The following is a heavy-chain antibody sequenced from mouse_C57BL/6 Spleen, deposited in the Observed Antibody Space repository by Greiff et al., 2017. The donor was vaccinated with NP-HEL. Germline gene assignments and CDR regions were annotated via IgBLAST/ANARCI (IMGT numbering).Heavy chain of an antibody. D-gene: IGHD4-1*01. Sequence: VQLQQSGAELARPGASVKLSCKASGYTFTSYGISWVKQRTGQGLEWIGEIYPRSGNTYYNEKFKGKATLTADKSSSTAYMELRSLTSEDSAVYFCAWDGGFAYWGQGTLVTVSA. CDR3: AWDGGFAY. V-gene: IGHV1-81*01. CDR1: GYTFTSYG. CDR2: IYPRSGNT. J-gene: IGHJ3*01.